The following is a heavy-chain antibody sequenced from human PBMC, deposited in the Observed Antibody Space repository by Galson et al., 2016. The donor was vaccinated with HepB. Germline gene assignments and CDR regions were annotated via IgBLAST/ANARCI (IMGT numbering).Heavy chain of an antibody. V-gene: IGHV2-5*01. J-gene: IGHJ4*02. D-gene: IGHD2-15*01. Sequence: PALVKPTQTLTLTCPFSGFSLSTTGEAVGWTRQPPGKALEWLALIHWNDDKRYSPPLKSRLTITKDTSKNQVVLTVTNMDPVDTATYFCAHRLSGYCNTVNCLYFDYWGQGTLATVSS. CDR2: IHWNDDK. CDR3: AHRLSGYCNTVNCLYFDY. CDR1: GFSLSTTGEA.